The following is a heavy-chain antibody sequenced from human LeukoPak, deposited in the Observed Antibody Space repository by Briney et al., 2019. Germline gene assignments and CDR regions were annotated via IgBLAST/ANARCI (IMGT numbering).Heavy chain of an antibody. CDR1: LFTFSNY. J-gene: IGHJ6*02. CDR3: ARTCYGLTGNYDFYYGMDV. Sequence: GRSLRLSCAASLFTFSNYLHWLRQAPGKGLEWVAVVSYDGSNKYYADSVKGRFTISRDNSKNTLDLQMNSLRAEDTAVYYCARTCYGLTGNYDFYYGMDVWGQGTTVTVSS. CDR2: VSYDGSNK. D-gene: IGHD3-9*01. V-gene: IGHV3-30*04.